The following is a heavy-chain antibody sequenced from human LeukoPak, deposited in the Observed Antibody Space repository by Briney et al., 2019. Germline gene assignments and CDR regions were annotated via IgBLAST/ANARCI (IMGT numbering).Heavy chain of an antibody. D-gene: IGHD3-9*01. Sequence: GGSLRLSCASSGFTFSSYGMHWVRQAPGKGLEWVAVISYDGSNKYYADSVKGRFTISRDNSKNTLYLQMNSLRADDTAVYYCAKGLRYSDNWGQGALVTVSS. J-gene: IGHJ4*02. CDR1: GFTFSSYG. V-gene: IGHV3-30*18. CDR3: AKGLRYSDN. CDR2: ISYDGSNK.